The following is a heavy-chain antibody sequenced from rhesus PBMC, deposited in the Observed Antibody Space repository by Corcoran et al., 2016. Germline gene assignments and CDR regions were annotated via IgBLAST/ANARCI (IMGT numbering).Heavy chain of an antibody. CDR2: LFGGSGST. V-gene: IGHV4-147*01. D-gene: IGHD6-37*01. Sequence: QVQLQESGPGLVTPSETLSLTCAVSGGSLSRTYWSWIRQSPGKGLEWIVYLFGGSGSTSYNPSLKSRVTISTDTSKNQFSLKLRSVSAADTAVYYCARSKASGTLDYWGQGVLVTVSS. J-gene: IGHJ4*01. CDR3: ARSKASGTLDY. CDR1: GGSLSRTY.